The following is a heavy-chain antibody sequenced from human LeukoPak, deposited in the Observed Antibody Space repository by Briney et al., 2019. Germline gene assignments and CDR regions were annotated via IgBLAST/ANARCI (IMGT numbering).Heavy chain of an antibody. J-gene: IGHJ4*02. Sequence: SETLSLTCTVSGGSISSYYWSWIRQPPGKGLEWIGYIYYSGSTNYNPSLKSRVTISVDTSKNQFSLKLSSVTAADTAVYYCARTEDYGGYRYFDYWGQGTLVTVSS. CDR1: GGSISSYY. V-gene: IGHV4-59*01. D-gene: IGHD4-17*01. CDR3: ARTEDYGGYRYFDY. CDR2: IYYSGST.